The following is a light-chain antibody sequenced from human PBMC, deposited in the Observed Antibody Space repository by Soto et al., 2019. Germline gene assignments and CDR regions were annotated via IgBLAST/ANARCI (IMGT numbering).Light chain of an antibody. V-gene: IGKV1-39*01. Sequence: DIQMTQSPSSLSASVGDRVTITCQASQDISNNLNWYQQKPGKAPKLLIYDASSLETGVPSRFSGSGSGTDFPFTISSLQPEDFATYCFQQSYSTPWTFGQGTKVDIK. CDR2: DAS. CDR1: QDISNN. J-gene: IGKJ1*01. CDR3: QQSYSTPWT.